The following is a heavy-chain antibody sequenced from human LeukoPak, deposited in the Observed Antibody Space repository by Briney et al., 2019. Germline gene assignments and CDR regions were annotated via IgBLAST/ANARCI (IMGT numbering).Heavy chain of an antibody. V-gene: IGHV3-7*01. CDR3: ARDRGHSSGWYYGYYYYYMDV. J-gene: IGHJ6*03. Sequence: GGSLRLSCAASGFTFSSYWMSWVRQAPGKGLEWVANIKQDGSEKYYVDSVKGRFTISRDNAKNSLYLQMNSLRAEDTAVYYCARDRGHSSGWYYGYYYYYMDVWGKGTTVTVSS. CDR1: GFTFSSYW. CDR2: IKQDGSEK. D-gene: IGHD6-19*01.